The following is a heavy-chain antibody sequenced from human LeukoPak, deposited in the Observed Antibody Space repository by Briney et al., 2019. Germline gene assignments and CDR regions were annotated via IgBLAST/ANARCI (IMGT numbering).Heavy chain of an antibody. J-gene: IGHJ4*02. CDR3: ARDRMATTSYFDY. CDR2: INPNSGGT. CDR1: GYTFTGYY. D-gene: IGHD5-24*01. Sequence: ASVKVSCKASGYTFTGYYMHWVRQAPGQGLEWMGWINPNSGGTNYAQKFQGRVTMTRDTSISTAYVELSRLRSDDTAVYYCARDRMATTSYFDYWGQGTLVTVSS. V-gene: IGHV1-2*02.